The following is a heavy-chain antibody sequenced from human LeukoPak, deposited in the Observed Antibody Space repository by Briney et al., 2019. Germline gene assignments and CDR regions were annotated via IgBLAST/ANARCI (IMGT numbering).Heavy chain of an antibody. CDR3: ANSVRGVML. V-gene: IGHV3-30*18. J-gene: IGHJ4*02. CDR2: ISYDGSNK. CDR1: GFTFSSYG. Sequence: GGSLGLSCAASGFTFSSYGMHWVRQAPGKGLEWVAVISYDGSNKYYADSVKGRFTISRDNSKNTLYLQMNSLRAEDTAVYYCANSVRGVMLWGQGTLVTVSS. D-gene: IGHD3-10*02.